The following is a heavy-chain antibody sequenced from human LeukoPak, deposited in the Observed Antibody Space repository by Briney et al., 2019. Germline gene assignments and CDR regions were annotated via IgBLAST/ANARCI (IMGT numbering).Heavy chain of an antibody. CDR2: IYYSGST. J-gene: IGHJ5*02. V-gene: IGHV4-59*01. CDR3: ARDLGYYYDSSGYYYGAGLTGFDP. CDR1: GGSISSYY. Sequence: SETLSLTCTVSGGSISSYYWSWIRQPPGKGLEWIGYIYYSGSTNYNPSLKSRVTISVDTSKNQFSLKLSSVTAADTAVYYCARDLGYYYDSSGYYYGAGLTGFDPWGQGTLVTVSS. D-gene: IGHD3-22*01.